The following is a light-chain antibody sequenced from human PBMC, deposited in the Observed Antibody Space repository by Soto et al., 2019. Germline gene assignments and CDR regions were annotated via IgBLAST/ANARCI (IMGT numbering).Light chain of an antibody. CDR1: SSNIGGNT. Sequence: QAVVTQQHSASGTPGMRVAISCSGSSSNIGGNTLNWYQQLPGTAPKLLISSNNQRPSGVPDRFSGSKSGNAASLAISGLKSEDEAEYYCAAWDDSLKGCWGFGGGIELTVL. CDR2: SNN. CDR3: AAWDDSLKGCWG. J-gene: IGLJ3*02. V-gene: IGLV1-44*01.